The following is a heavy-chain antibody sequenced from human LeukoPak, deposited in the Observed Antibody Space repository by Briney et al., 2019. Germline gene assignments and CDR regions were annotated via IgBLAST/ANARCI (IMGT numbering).Heavy chain of an antibody. CDR3: ARDLASSGYYWD. V-gene: IGHV1-69*13. CDR2: IIPIFGTA. Sequence: SVTVSCTASGGTFSSYAISWVRQAPGQGLEWMGGIIPIFGTANYAQKFQGRVTITADESTSTAYMELSSLRSEDTAVYYCARDLASSGYYWDWGQGTLVTVSS. CDR1: GGTFSSYA. D-gene: IGHD3-22*01. J-gene: IGHJ4*02.